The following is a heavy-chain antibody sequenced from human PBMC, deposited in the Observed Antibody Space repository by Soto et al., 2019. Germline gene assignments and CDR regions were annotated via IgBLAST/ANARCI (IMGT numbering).Heavy chain of an antibody. J-gene: IGHJ5*02. CDR1: GFTFSDYY. Sequence: PGGSLRLSCSASGFTFSDYYMSWIRQAPGKGLEWVSYISSSSSTRYADSVKGRFIISRDNAKNSLYLQMNSLRAEDTAVYYCVRDSSDIVVVPATIEGVRAPWGQGTLVTVSS. V-gene: IGHV3-11*06. D-gene: IGHD2-2*02. CDR3: VRDSSDIVVVPATIEGVRAP. CDR2: ISSSSST.